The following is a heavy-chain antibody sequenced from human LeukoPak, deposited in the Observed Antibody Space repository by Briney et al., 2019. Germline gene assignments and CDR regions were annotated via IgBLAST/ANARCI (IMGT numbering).Heavy chain of an antibody. CDR1: GFTFSSYA. CDR2: ISSSGGGT. Sequence: PGGSLRLSCAASGFTFSSYAMNWVRQAPGKGLEWVSGISSSGGGTYYADSVKGRFTISRDNSKNTLYLQMNSLRAEDTAVYYCAKGGGRSFNFWTCYDWGQGTLFTVSS. D-gene: IGHD3/OR15-3a*01. CDR3: AKGGGRSFNFWTCYD. J-gene: IGHJ4*02. V-gene: IGHV3-23*01.